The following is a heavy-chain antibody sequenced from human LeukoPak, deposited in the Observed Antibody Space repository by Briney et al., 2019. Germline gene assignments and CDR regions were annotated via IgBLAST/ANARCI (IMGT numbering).Heavy chain of an antibody. CDR1: GFTFSSYG. CDR3: AKDSHYCSSTSCYPPLWPYNWFDP. V-gene: IGHV3-30*02. CDR2: IRYDGSNK. Sequence: GGSLRLSCAASGFTFSSYGMHWVRQAPGKGLEWVAFIRYDGSNKYYADSVKGRFTISRDNSKNTLYLQMNSLRAEDTAVYYCAKDSHYCSSTSCYPPLWPYNWFDPWGQGTLVTVSS. D-gene: IGHD2-2*01. J-gene: IGHJ5*02.